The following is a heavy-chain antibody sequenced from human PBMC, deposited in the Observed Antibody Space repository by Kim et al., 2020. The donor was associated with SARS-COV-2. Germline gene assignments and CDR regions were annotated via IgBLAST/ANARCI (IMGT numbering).Heavy chain of an antibody. D-gene: IGHD3-10*01. V-gene: IGHV3-48*04. CDR1: GVTLNTYS. Sequence: GGSLRLSCAASGVTLNTYSMNWVRQAPGKGLEWVSYISSSSSTIYQADSVKGRFTISRDNAKNSLYLQMNSLRAEDTAVYYCARGMDETFHYGSGSYRRYYVMDVWGQGTTVTVSS. CDR2: ISSSSSTI. CDR3: ARGMDETFHYGSGSYRRYYVMDV. J-gene: IGHJ6*02.